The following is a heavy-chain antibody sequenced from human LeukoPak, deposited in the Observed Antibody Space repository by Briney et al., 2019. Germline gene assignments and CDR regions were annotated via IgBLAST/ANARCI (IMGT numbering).Heavy chain of an antibody. V-gene: IGHV3-48*03. CDR1: GFTFSSYE. CDR3: AKSRQYYGSGTNDY. D-gene: IGHD3-10*01. Sequence: PGGSLRLSCAASGFTFSSYEMNWVRQAPGKGLEWVSYISSSGSTIYYADSVKGRFTISRDNSKNTLYLQMNSLRAEDTAVYYCAKSRQYYGSGTNDYWGQGTLVTVSS. CDR2: ISSSGSTI. J-gene: IGHJ4*02.